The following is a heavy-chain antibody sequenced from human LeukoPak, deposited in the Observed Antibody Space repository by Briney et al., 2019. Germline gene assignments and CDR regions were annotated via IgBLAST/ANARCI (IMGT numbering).Heavy chain of an antibody. Sequence: SETLSLTCAVYGGSFSGYYWSWIRQPPGKGLEWIGEINHSGSTNYNPSLKSRVTISVDTSKNQFSLKLSSVTAAGTAVYYCARGGYYYYYMDVWGKGTTVTVSS. V-gene: IGHV4-34*01. J-gene: IGHJ6*03. CDR2: INHSGST. CDR1: GGSFSGYY. CDR3: ARGGYYYYYMDV. D-gene: IGHD3-16*01.